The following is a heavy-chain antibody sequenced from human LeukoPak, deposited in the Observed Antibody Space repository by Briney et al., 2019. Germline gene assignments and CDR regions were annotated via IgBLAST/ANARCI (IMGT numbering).Heavy chain of an antibody. CDR2: IYYSGST. CDR3: ARDFSAAFDI. V-gene: IGHV4-31*03. CDR1: GGSISSGGYY. J-gene: IGHJ3*02. Sequence: SQTLSLTCTVSGGSISSGGYYWSWIRQHPGKGLEWIGYIYYSGSTYHNPSLKSRVTISVDTSKNQFSLKLSSVTAADTAVYYCARDFSAAFDIWGQGTMVTVSS.